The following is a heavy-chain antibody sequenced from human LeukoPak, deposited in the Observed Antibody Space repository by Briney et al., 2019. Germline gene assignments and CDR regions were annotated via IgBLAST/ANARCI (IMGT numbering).Heavy chain of an antibody. CDR3: ARERTEIVPTEVTTQFYSYYYGLDV. J-gene: IGHJ6*02. Sequence: ASVKVSCKVSGSGLTEFSMHWVRQAPGKGLEWMGGFSPDHGETLYAQRFQGRVAVTEDRSTDTAYMELSGLTSEDTAVYYCARERTEIVPTEVTTQFYSYYYGLDVWGQGTTVTVSS. V-gene: IGHV1-24*01. CDR2: FSPDHGET. D-gene: IGHD1-1*01. CDR1: GSGLTEFS.